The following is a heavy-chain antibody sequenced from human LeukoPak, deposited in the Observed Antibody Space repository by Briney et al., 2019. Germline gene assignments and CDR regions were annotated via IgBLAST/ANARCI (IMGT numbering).Heavy chain of an antibody. CDR2: IIPIFGTA. D-gene: IGHD4-17*01. J-gene: IGHJ3*02. CDR1: GGTFSNYA. Sequence: GASVKVSCKASGGTFSNYAISWVRQAPGQGLEWTGGIIPIFGTANYAQKFQGRVTITTDESTSTAYMELSSLRSEDTAVYYCAKKLAYGDYVYAFDIWRQGTMVTVSS. CDR3: AKKLAYGDYVYAFDI. V-gene: IGHV1-69*05.